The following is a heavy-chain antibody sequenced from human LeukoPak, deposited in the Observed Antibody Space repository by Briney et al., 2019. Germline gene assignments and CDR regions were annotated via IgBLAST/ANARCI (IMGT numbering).Heavy chain of an antibody. CDR1: GYTFTSYG. J-gene: IGHJ4*02. CDR2: ISAYNGNT. D-gene: IGHD1-26*01. CDR3: ARDVAVVWEGTPYYFDY. V-gene: IGHV1-18*01. Sequence: GASVKVSCKASGYTFTSYGISWVRQAPGQGLEWMGWISAYNGNTNYAQKLQGRVTMTTDTSTSTAYMELRSLRSDDTAVYYCARDVAVVWEGTPYYFDYWGQGTLVTVSS.